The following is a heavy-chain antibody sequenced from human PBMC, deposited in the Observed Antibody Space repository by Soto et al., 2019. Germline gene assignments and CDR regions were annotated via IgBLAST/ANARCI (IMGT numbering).Heavy chain of an antibody. CDR3: VFGDCTSSSCSYYFYGMDV. D-gene: IGHD2-2*01. V-gene: IGHV1-69*13. CDR2: ILPIFGSP. Sequence: SVKVSCKASGGNFRRYAISWVRQAPGQGLEWMGGILPIFGSPSHAQKFRDRVTITADESTSTAYLELTSLTSEDTAIYYCVFGDCTSSSCSYYFYGMDVWGQGTTVTVSS. J-gene: IGHJ6*02. CDR1: GGNFRRYA.